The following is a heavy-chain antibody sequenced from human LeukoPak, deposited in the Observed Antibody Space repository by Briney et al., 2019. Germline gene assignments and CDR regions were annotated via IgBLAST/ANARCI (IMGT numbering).Heavy chain of an antibody. Sequence: SVKVSCKASGGTFSSYAISWVRQAPGQGLEWMGGIIPIFGTANYAQKFQGRVTITTDESTSTAYMELSSLRSEDTAVYYCARSRVYYDSSGQELRNYYYYMDVWGKGTTVTVSS. D-gene: IGHD3-22*01. CDR2: IIPIFGTA. CDR1: GGTFSSYA. J-gene: IGHJ6*03. V-gene: IGHV1-69*05. CDR3: ARSRVYYDSSGQELRNYYYYMDV.